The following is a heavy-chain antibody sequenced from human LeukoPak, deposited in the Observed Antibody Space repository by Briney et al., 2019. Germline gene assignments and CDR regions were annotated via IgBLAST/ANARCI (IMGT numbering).Heavy chain of an antibody. D-gene: IGHD5-24*01. Sequence: VASVKVSCKASGYTFTSYGINWVRQAPGQGLEWMGWISAYNGHTNYAQKLQGRVTMTTDTSTSTAYMELRSLRSDDTAVYYCARDRSPLADMATIMGAGFDPWGQGTLVTVSS. CDR2: ISAYNGHT. J-gene: IGHJ5*02. CDR1: GYTFTSYG. CDR3: ARDRSPLADMATIMGAGFDP. V-gene: IGHV1-18*01.